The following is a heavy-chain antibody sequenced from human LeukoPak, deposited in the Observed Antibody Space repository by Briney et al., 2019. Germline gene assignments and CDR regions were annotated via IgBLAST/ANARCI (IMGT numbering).Heavy chain of an antibody. CDR3: AKDRHPARTDGYYFEH. D-gene: IGHD5-24*01. V-gene: IGHV3-30*18. CDR2: ILYDGSNK. CDR1: AFTFSTYG. Sequence: GGSLGLSCAASAFTFSTYGMHWVRQAPGKGLEWVAIILYDGSNKYYADSVSGRFTISRDNSKNTLYLQMNSLRPEDTAVYYCAKDRHPARTDGYYFEHWGQGTLVTVSS. J-gene: IGHJ4*02.